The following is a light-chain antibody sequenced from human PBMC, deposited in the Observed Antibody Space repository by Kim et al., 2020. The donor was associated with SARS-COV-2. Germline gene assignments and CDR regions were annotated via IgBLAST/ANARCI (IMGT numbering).Light chain of an antibody. CDR2: VAS. CDR1: QSVSSSY. Sequence: EIVLTQSPVTLSLSPGERATLSCRASQSVSSSYLAWYQQKPGQAPRLLIYVASSRATGIPDRFSGGGSGTDFTLTISRLEPEDFAVYYCQHPRTFGQGTKVDIK. CDR3: QHPRT. J-gene: IGKJ1*01. V-gene: IGKV3-20*01.